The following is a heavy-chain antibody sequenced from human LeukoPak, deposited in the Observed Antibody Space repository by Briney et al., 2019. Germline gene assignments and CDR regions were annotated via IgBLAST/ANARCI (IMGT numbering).Heavy chain of an antibody. CDR2: IYYSRST. J-gene: IGHJ4*02. V-gene: IGHV4-61*08. D-gene: IGHD3-10*01. Sequence: SQALSVTCTVSGGSISGGGYYWSWLRQPPGKGLEWIGYIYYSRSTNYNPSLKSGVTISVDTSKNQCSLNLSSGAAADTAVYYCARLDYYGSGYFDYWGQGTLVTVSS. CDR3: ARLDYYGSGYFDY. CDR1: GGSISGGGYY.